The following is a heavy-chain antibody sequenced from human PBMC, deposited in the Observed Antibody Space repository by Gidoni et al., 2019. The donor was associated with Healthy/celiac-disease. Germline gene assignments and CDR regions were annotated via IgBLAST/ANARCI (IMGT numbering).Heavy chain of an antibody. V-gene: IGHV4-38-2*01. J-gene: IGHJ6*02. CDR2: IYHSGST. CDR1: GYSISSGYY. CDR3: ARIHVGYSYVAHYYYGMDV. Sequence: QVQLQESGPGLVKPPETLSLTCAVSGYSISSGYYWGWIRQPPGKGLEWIGSIYHSGSTYYNPSLKSRVTISVDTSKNQFSLKLSSVTAADTAVYYCARIHVGYSYVAHYYYGMDVWGQGTTVTVSS. D-gene: IGHD5-18*01.